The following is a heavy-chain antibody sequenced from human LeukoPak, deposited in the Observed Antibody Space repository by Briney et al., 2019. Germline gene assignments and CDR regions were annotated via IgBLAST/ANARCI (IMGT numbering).Heavy chain of an antibody. Sequence: ASVKVSCKASGYTFTGYYMHWVRQAPGQGLEWMGRINPNSGGTNYAQKFQGRVTMTRDTSISTAYMELSRLRSDDTAVYYCATPAGSYQYGDYWGQGTLVTVSS. CDR1: GYTFTGYY. J-gene: IGHJ4*02. CDR2: INPNSGGT. D-gene: IGHD1-26*01. V-gene: IGHV1-2*06. CDR3: ATPAGSYQYGDY.